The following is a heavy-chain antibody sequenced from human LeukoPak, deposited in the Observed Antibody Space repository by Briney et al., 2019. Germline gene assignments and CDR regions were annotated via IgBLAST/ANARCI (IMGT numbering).Heavy chain of an antibody. J-gene: IGHJ3*02. CDR2: IIPIFGTA. V-gene: IGHV1-69*13. CDR1: GGTSSSYA. CDR3: ARDYYDTPDAFDI. D-gene: IGHD3-22*01. Sequence: SVKVSCKASGGTSSSYAISWVRQAPGQGLEWMGGIIPIFGTANYAQKFQGRVTITADESTSTAYMELSSLRSEGTAVYYCARDYYDTPDAFDIWGQGTMVTVSS.